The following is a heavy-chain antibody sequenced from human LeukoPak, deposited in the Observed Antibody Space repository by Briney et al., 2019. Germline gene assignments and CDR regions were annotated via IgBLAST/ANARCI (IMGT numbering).Heavy chain of an antibody. CDR2: IRSSSGST. CDR1: GFTFSDSY. J-gene: IGHJ4*02. V-gene: IGHV3-11*06. D-gene: IGHD2-21*02. CDR3: ARYFGGDSGY. Sequence: GGSLRLSCAASGFTFSDSYMSWIRQAPGKGLECISYIRSSSGSTDYADSVKGRFTISRDTAKNPLHLQMNSLRDDDTAVYYCARYFGGDSGYWGQGTLVTVSS.